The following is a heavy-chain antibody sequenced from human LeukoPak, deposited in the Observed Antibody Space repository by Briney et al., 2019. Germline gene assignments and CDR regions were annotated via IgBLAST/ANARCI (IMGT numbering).Heavy chain of an antibody. V-gene: IGHV1-2*02. CDR2: INPNSGGT. D-gene: IGHD3-22*01. CDR1: GYTFTGYY. J-gene: IGHJ4*02. CDR3: ARAYYYDSSGYLFDY. Sequence: ASVKVSCKASGYTFTGYYMHWVRQAPGQGLEWMGWINPNSGGTNYAQKFQGRVTMTRDTSISTAYMELSRLRSDDTAVYYRARAYYYDSSGYLFDYWGQGTLVTVSS.